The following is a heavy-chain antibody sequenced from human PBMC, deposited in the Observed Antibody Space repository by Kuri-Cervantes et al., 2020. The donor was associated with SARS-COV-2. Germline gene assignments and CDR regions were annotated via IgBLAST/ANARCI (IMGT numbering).Heavy chain of an antibody. CDR2: IIPIFGTA. J-gene: IGHJ4*02. V-gene: IGHV1-69*06. CDR1: GGTFSSYA. Sequence: SVKVSCKASGGTFSSYAISWVRQAPGQGLEWMGVIIPIFGTANYAQKFQGRVTITADKSTSTAYIGLRSLRSEDTAVYYCARDRGYCSGGSCYSEGVHFDYWGQGTLVTVSS. CDR3: ARDRGYCSGGSCYSEGVHFDY. D-gene: IGHD2-15*01.